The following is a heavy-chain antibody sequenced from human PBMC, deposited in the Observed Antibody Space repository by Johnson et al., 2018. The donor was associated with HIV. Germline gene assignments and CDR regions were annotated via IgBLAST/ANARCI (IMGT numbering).Heavy chain of an antibody. D-gene: IGHD1-26*01. Sequence: VQLVESGGGLVKPGGSLTVSCAASGFTLSGYDMHWVRQAPGKGLEWVGRIKGKTDGGTTDYAAPVKGRFTISRSESKNTLYLQMNSLKTEDTAVYYCAREPEGWAFDIWGQGTMVTVSS. J-gene: IGHJ3*02. CDR2: IKGKTDGGTT. CDR3: AREPEGWAFDI. CDR1: GFTLSGYD. V-gene: IGHV3-15*01.